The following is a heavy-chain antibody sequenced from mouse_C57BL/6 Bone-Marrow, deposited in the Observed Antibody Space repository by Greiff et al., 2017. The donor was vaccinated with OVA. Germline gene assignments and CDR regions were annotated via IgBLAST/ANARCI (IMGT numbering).Heavy chain of an antibody. CDR1: GYTFTSYW. D-gene: IGHD2-4*01. V-gene: IGHV1-55*01. Sequence: QVQLQQPGAELVKPGASVKMSCKASGYTFTSYWITWVKQRPGQGLEWIGDIYPGSGSTNYNEKFTSKATLTVDTSSSTAYMQLSILTSEDSAVYYCARHYDYDGFAYWGQGTLVTVSA. CDR3: ARHYDYDGFAY. CDR2: IYPGSGST. J-gene: IGHJ3*01.